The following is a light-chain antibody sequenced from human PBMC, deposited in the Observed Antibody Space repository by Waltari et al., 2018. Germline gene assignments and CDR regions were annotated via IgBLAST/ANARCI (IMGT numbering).Light chain of an antibody. V-gene: IGKV3-20*01. Sequence: VLTQSPGTLSLSPGERATCSCRASQSIHKRYFAWYQQKPGQAPRLLIYGASSRAPGIPDRFSGSGSGTDFTLTISRLEPEDFAVYYCQQYGSSVMYTFGQGTKLEIK. CDR2: GAS. J-gene: IGKJ2*01. CDR3: QQYGSSVMYT. CDR1: QSIHKRY.